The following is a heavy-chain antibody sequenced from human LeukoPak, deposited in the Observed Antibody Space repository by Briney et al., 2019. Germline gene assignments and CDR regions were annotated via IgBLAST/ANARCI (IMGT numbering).Heavy chain of an antibody. CDR2: INIDGSRT. CDR1: EFTFSNYW. Sequence: GSLRLSCAASEFTFSNYWMHWVRQAPGKGLVWVSRINIDGSRTNYADSVKGRFTISRDNAKNTLYLQMNSLRAEDTAVYYCARVGYYYDSSGYYHPYYGMDVWGQGTTVTVSS. V-gene: IGHV3-74*01. J-gene: IGHJ6*02. D-gene: IGHD3-22*01. CDR3: ARVGYYYDSSGYYHPYYGMDV.